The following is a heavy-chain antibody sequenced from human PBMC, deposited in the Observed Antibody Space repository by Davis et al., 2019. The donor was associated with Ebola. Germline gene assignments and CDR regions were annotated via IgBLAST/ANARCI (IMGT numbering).Heavy chain of an antibody. V-gene: IGHV4-59*01. CDR2: VYHSGGT. J-gene: IGHJ4*02. Sequence: MPSETLSLTCIVSGGSIRSYYWTWIRQPPGKGLEWIGYVYHSGGTNYNPSLKSRVTISVDTSKNQFSLKLSSVTAADTAVYYCARLETVTGLDYWGQGTLVTVSS. CDR1: GGSIRSYY. CDR3: ARLETVTGLDY. D-gene: IGHD6-19*01.